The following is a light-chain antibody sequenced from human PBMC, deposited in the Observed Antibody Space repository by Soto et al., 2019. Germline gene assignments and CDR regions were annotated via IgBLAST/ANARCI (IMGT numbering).Light chain of an antibody. CDR2: DDR. V-gene: IGLV3-21*02. CDR1: NIGSKN. J-gene: IGLJ2*01. CDR3: QVWDSSSDHVV. Sequence: SYELTQPLSVSVAPGQTARITCGGNNIGSKNVHWYQQKPGQAPALVVYDDRGRPSGIPERLSGSNSGNTATLTISRVEAGDEADYYCQVWDSSSDHVVFGGGTKLTVL.